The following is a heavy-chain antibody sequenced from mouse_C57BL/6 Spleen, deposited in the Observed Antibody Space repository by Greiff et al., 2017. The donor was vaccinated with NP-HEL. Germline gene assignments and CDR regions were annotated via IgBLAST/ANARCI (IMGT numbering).Heavy chain of an antibody. CDR2: IYPRDGST. Sequence: QVHVKQSGPELVKPGASVKLSCKASGYTFTSYDINWVKQRPGQGLEWIGWIYPRDGSTKYNEKFKGKATLTVDTSSSTAYMELHSLTSEDSAVYFCARKGDDYDGAMDYWGQGTSVTVSS. CDR1: GYTFTSYD. CDR3: ARKGDDYDGAMDY. J-gene: IGHJ4*01. V-gene: IGHV1-85*01. D-gene: IGHD2-4*01.